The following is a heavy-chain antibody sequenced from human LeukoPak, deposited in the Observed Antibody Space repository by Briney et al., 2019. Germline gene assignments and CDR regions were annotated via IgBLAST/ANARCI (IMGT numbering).Heavy chain of an antibody. Sequence: ASVKVSCKASGYTFTGYYMHWVRQAPGQGLEWMGRINPNSGGTNYAQKFQGRVTMTRDTSISTAYMELSRLRSDDTAVYYCARILYCGGGDCYFDYWGQGTLVTDSS. CDR2: INPNSGGT. J-gene: IGHJ4*02. V-gene: IGHV1-2*06. CDR3: ARILYCGGGDCYFDY. CDR1: GYTFTGYY. D-gene: IGHD2-21*01.